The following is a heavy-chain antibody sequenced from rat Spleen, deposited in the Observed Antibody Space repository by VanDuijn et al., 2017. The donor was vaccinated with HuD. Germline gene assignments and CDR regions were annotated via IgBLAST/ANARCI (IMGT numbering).Heavy chain of an antibody. CDR3: AAGSRAMDA. Sequence: QVQLKESGPGLVQPSQTLSLTCTVSGFSLTSYHVHWVRQPPGKGLEWVGRIQNGGSTDYNSALKSRLSISRDTSKSQVFLKMNSLQTEDTAMYFCAAGSRAMDAWGQGVMVTVSS. CDR2: IQNGGST. CDR1: GFSLTSYH. D-gene: IGHD1-3*01. J-gene: IGHJ2*01. V-gene: IGHV2-27*01.